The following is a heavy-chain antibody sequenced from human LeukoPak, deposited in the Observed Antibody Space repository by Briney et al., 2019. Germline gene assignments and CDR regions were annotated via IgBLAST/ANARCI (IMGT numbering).Heavy chain of an antibody. D-gene: IGHD5-18*01. CDR1: GGSISSGDYY. Sequence: SETLSLTCTVSGGSISSGDYYWSWIRQPPGKGLEWIGYIYYSGSTYYNPSLKSRVTKSVDTSKNQFSLKLSSVTAADTAVYYCARGDTYYYYGMDVWGQGTTVTVSS. V-gene: IGHV4-30-4*01. J-gene: IGHJ6*02. CDR3: ARGDTYYYYGMDV. CDR2: IYYSGST.